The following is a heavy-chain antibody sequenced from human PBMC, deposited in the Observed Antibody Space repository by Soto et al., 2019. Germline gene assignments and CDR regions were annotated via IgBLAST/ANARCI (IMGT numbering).Heavy chain of an antibody. J-gene: IGHJ6*02. Sequence: SETLSLTCTVSGGSISSYYWSWIRQPPGKGLEWIGYIYYSGSTNYNPSLKSRVTISVDTSKSQFSLKLSSVTAADTAVYYCARHVGDGSGSYYTLYYYYYGMDVWGQGTTVTVSS. CDR1: GGSISSYY. V-gene: IGHV4-59*08. CDR2: IYYSGST. D-gene: IGHD3-10*01. CDR3: ARHVGDGSGSYYTLYYYYYGMDV.